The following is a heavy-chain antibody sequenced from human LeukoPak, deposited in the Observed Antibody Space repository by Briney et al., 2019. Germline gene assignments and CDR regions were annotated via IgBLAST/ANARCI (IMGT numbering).Heavy chain of an antibody. V-gene: IGHV4-59*02. J-gene: IGHJ5*02. Sequence: SETLSLTCTVSGGSVSGYYWTWIRQPPGKGQELNGHFYDPGRPTYNPSLESRVTISVDTSKNQVSLRLHSVTTADTAIYYCARNTLDLDPWGQATLVTVSS. CDR2: FYDPGRP. CDR1: GGSVSGYY. CDR3: ARNTLDLDP.